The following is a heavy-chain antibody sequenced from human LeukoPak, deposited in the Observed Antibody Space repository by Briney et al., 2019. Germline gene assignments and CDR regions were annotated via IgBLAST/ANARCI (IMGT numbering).Heavy chain of an antibody. Sequence: GGSLRLSCAASGFTFSSYAMTWVRQAPGKGLDWVSSISGGGSNTYYADPVKGRFTISRDNSKNTLYLQMNSLGADDTAVYYCAKSGTGYSSGWYDYWGQGTLVTVSS. CDR3: AKSGTGYSSGWYDY. V-gene: IGHV3-23*01. J-gene: IGHJ4*02. D-gene: IGHD6-19*01. CDR2: ISGGGSNT. CDR1: GFTFSSYA.